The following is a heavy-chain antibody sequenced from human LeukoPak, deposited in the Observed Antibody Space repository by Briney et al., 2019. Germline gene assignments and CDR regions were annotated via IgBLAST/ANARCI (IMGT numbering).Heavy chain of an antibody. D-gene: IGHD3-3*01. Sequence: SVKVSCKASGGTFSSYAISWVRQAPGQGLEWMGGIIPIFGTANYALKFQGRVTITTDESTSTAYMELSSLRSEDTAVYYCARDGPQYAYDFGAFDPWGQGTLVTVSS. J-gene: IGHJ5*02. CDR1: GGTFSSYA. CDR3: ARDGPQYAYDFGAFDP. CDR2: IIPIFGTA. V-gene: IGHV1-69*05.